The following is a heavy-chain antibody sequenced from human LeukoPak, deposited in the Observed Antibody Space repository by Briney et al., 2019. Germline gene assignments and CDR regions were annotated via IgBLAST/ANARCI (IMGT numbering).Heavy chain of an antibody. CDR3: ARHGRAATGKNHYYYYYYMDV. J-gene: IGHJ6*03. V-gene: IGHV4-59*08. CDR2: IYNSGST. CDR1: GDSTSSYY. D-gene: IGHD1-14*01. Sequence: SETLSLTCTVSGDSTSSYYWNWIRQPPGKGLEWIGYIYNSGSTNYNPSLKSRVTISVDTSKNQFSLKLTSVTAADTAVYYCARHGRAATGKNHYYYYYYMDVWGKGTTVTVSS.